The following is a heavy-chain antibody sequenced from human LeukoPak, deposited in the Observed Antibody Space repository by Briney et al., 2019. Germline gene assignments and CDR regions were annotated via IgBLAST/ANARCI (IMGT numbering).Heavy chain of an antibody. CDR1: GASISSSTNY. J-gene: IGHJ5*02. CDR2: ISYSGST. CDR3: ARRAGVRYFDGNGFDP. D-gene: IGHD3-9*01. V-gene: IGHV4-39*01. Sequence: PPETLSLTCAVSGASISSSTNYWGWIRQPPGKGLEWIGTISYSGSTYYNPSLKSRVTISVDTSKNQFSLKLSSVPAADTAVYYCARRAGVRYFDGNGFDPWGQGTLVTVSS.